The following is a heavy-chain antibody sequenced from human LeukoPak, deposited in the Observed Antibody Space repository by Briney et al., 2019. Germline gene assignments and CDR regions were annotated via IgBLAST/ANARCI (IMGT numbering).Heavy chain of an antibody. Sequence: GRSLRLSCAASGFTFSSYGMHWVRQAPGKRLEWVAVIWYDGSNKYYADSVKGRFTISRDNSKNTLYLQMNSLRAEDTAVYYCARSGYGSGSYADYWGQGTLVTVSS. CDR2: IWYDGSNK. CDR1: GFTFSSYG. D-gene: IGHD3-10*01. V-gene: IGHV3-33*01. J-gene: IGHJ4*02. CDR3: ARSGYGSGSYADY.